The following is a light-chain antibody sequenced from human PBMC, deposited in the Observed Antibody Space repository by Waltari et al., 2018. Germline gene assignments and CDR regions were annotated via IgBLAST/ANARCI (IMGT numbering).Light chain of an antibody. V-gene: IGKV2-28*01. CDR2: LGS. CDR1: QSLLHSNGYNY. CDR3: MQHIQAPLT. Sequence: DIVMTQSPISLPVTPGEPASISCRSSQSLLHSNGYNYLNWYLQKPGQSPQLLIHLGSNRASGVTARFSGSGSRTDFTLKISRLEAEDVGIYYCMQHIQAPLTFGGVTKVEIK. J-gene: IGKJ4*01.